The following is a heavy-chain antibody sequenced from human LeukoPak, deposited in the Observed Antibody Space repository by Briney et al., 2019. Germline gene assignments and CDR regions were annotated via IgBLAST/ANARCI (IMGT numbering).Heavy chain of an antibody. CDR3: ARTPRYSYGSIDY. CDR2: IYYSGST. J-gene: IGHJ4*02. D-gene: IGHD5-18*01. Sequence: SETLSLTCTVSGGSISSYYWSWIRQPPGKGLEWIGYIYYSGSTNYNPSLKSRVTISVDTSKNQFSLKLSSVTAADTAVYYCARTPRYSYGSIDYWGQGTLVTVSS. V-gene: IGHV4-59*12. CDR1: GGSISSYY.